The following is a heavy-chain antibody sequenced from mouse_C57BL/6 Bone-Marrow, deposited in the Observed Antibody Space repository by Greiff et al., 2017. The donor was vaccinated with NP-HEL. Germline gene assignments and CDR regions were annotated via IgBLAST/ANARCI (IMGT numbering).Heavy chain of an antibody. J-gene: IGHJ2*01. CDR1: GYTFTSYW. CDR2: IYPSDSET. CDR3: ARGVYYGNY. D-gene: IGHD2-1*01. Sequence: QVQLQQPGAELVRPGSSVKLSCKASGYTFTSYWMDWVKQRPGQGLEWIGNIYPSDSETHYNQKFKDKATLTVDKSSSTAYMQLSSLTSEDSAVYYCARGVYYGNYWGQGTTLTVSS. V-gene: IGHV1-61*01.